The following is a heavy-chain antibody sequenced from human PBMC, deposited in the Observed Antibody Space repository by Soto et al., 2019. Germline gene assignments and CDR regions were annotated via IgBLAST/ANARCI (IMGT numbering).Heavy chain of an antibody. CDR2: IHWNDDK. Sequence: SGPTLVNPTQTLTLTCSFSGFSLSAYGVRVIWFRQPPGETLEWLALIHWNDDKRHSPYLKSRLTITKDTSKNQVVLTLTNLDPLDTGTYFCAHTKDSSGFLTSWGQGSLVTVSS. J-gene: IGHJ5*02. CDR1: GFSLSAYGVR. CDR3: AHTKDSSGFLTS. D-gene: IGHD3-22*01. V-gene: IGHV2-5*01.